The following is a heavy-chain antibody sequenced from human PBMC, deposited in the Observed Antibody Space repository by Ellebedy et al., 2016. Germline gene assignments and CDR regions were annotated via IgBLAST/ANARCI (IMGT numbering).Heavy chain of an antibody. Sequence: GESLKISXAASGFTFSTYWMSWVRQAPGKGLEWVANIKQDGSEIYYVESAKGRFTISRDNAKNTLYLQMNSLRADDTAVYYCARERGFVVVTAANNDDTFDIWGQGTMVTVSS. J-gene: IGHJ3*02. V-gene: IGHV3-7*01. D-gene: IGHD2-21*02. CDR2: IKQDGSEI. CDR3: ARERGFVVVTAANNDDTFDI. CDR1: GFTFSTYW.